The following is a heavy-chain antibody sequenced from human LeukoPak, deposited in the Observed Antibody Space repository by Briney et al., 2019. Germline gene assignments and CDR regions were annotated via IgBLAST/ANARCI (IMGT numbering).Heavy chain of an antibody. CDR2: INPNSGGT. D-gene: IGHD3-16*01. CDR1: GYTFTGDY. V-gene: IGHV1-2*02. Sequence: ASVKVSCKASGYTFTGDYMHWVRQAPGQGLEWMGWINPNSGGTNYAQKFQGRITMTRDTSISTAYMDLSRLRPDDTAVYYCAREIRGRGCFYFWGQGTLVTVSS. J-gene: IGHJ4*02. CDR3: AREIRGRGCFYF.